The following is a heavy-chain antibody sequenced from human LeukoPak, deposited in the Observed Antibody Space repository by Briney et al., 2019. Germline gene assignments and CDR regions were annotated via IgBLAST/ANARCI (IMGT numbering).Heavy chain of an antibody. CDR2: INHSGST. CDR3: ARGRLWFGELRY. V-gene: IGHV4-34*01. Sequence: SETLSLTCAVYGGSFSGYYWSWIRQPPGKGLEWIGEINHSGSTNYNPSLKSRVTISVDTSKNPFSLKLSSVTAADTAVYYCARGRLWFGELRYWGQGTLVTVSS. D-gene: IGHD3-10*01. CDR1: GGSFSGYY. J-gene: IGHJ4*02.